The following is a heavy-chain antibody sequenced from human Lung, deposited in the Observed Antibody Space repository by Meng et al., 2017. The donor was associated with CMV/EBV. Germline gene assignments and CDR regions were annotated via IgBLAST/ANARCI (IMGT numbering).Heavy chain of an antibody. CDR3: ARVVTALWGYYFDY. Sequence: VPLQLPGPGLVKPSATMSLTCAVSGGSISSSNWWSWVRQPPGKGLEWIGEIYHSGSTNYNPSLKSRVTISVDKSKNQFSLKLSSVTAADTAVYYCARVVTALWGYYFDYWGQGTLVTVSS. D-gene: IGHD2-21*02. CDR1: GGSISSSNW. CDR2: IYHSGST. J-gene: IGHJ4*02. V-gene: IGHV4-4*02.